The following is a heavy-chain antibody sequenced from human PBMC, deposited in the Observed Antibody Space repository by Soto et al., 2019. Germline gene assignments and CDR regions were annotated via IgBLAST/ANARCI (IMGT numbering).Heavy chain of an antibody. J-gene: IGHJ4*02. CDR3: RSGYDY. Sequence: EVQLVVSGGGLVKPGGSLRLSCAGSGFNVNNAWMNWVRQAPGKGLEWVGRIKSKNDGGTTDYAAPVKGRFTISRDDSKNTVYLQMDSLKSEDTAVYYCRSGYDYWGQGTLVTVSS. V-gene: IGHV3-15*07. D-gene: IGHD3-22*01. CDR2: IKSKNDGGTT. CDR1: GFNVNNAW.